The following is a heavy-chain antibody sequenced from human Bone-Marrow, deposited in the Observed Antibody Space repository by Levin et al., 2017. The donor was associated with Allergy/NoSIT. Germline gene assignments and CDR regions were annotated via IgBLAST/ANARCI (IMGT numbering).Heavy chain of an antibody. CDR1: GDSISTYY. CDR2: LSYSGST. V-gene: IGHV4-59*01. J-gene: IGHJ3*02. Sequence: PSETLSLTCTVSGDSISTYYWSWIRQPPGKGLEWIGFLSYSGSTNHNPSLKSRVTISLDTSKNKFSLKLISVTAADTAVYYCAGGDDVFFSWGQGTLVTVSS. CDR3: AGGDDVFFS.